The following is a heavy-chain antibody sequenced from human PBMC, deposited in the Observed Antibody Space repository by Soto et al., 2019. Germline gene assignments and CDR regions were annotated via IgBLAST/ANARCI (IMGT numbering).Heavy chain of an antibody. CDR1: GFTFSNFA. Sequence: GGSLRLSCVASGFTFSNFAMAWVRQAPGEGLEWASAISGSGDDTFYADSMKGRFTISRDNSKDTLYLQINSLRAEDTAVYYCANPIPKTGTTFGLWGQGTLVTVSS. D-gene: IGHD1-1*01. CDR3: ANPIPKTGTTFGL. J-gene: IGHJ4*02. V-gene: IGHV3-23*01. CDR2: ISGSGDDT.